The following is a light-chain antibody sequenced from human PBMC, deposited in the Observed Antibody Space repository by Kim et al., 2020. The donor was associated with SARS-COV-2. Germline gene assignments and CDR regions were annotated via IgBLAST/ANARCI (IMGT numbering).Light chain of an antibody. J-gene: IGLJ2*01. CDR3: CSYAGSSTLV. V-gene: IGLV2-23*02. Sequence: GQSITISCTGTSSDVGSYNLVSWYQQHPGKAPKLMIYEVSKRPSGVSNRFPGSKSGNTASLTISGLQAEDEADYYCCSYAGSSTLVFGGGTQLTVL. CDR1: SSDVGSYNL. CDR2: EVS.